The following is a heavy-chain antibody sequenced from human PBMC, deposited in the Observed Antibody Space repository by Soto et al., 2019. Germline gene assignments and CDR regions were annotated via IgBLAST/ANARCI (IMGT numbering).Heavy chain of an antibody. D-gene: IGHD6-13*01. CDR2: ISGSGGST. CDR3: AKDVASSWTNWFDP. Sequence: GGSLRLSCAASGFTFSSYAMSWVRQAPGKGLEWVSAISGSGGSTYYADSAKGRFTISRDNSKNTLYLQMNSLRAEDTAVYYCAKDVASSWTNWFDPWGQGTQVTVSS. V-gene: IGHV3-23*01. CDR1: GFTFSSYA. J-gene: IGHJ5*02.